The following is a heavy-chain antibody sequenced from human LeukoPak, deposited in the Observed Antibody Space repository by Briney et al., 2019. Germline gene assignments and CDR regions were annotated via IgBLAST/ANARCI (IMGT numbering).Heavy chain of an antibody. J-gene: IGHJ6*02. CDR3: AREGYDLSQDYFAMDV. Sequence: GGSLRLSCAASGFTLSAYSMNWVRQAPGKGLEWVSYISPSSNYKYYADSLKGRITISRDNAKNSLYLQMNSLRAEDTAVYYCAREGYDLSQDYFAMDVWGQGTTVTASS. CDR1: GFTLSAYS. D-gene: IGHD3/OR15-3a*01. CDR2: ISPSSNYK. V-gene: IGHV3-21*01.